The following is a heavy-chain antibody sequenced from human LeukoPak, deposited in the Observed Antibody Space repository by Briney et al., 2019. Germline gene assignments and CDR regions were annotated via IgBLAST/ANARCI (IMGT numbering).Heavy chain of an antibody. V-gene: IGHV3-74*01. Sequence: GGSLRLSCAASGFIFSNYWMYWVRQAPGEGLVWVSRINSDGTTTTYADSVKGRFTISRDNAKNTLYLQMSSLTAEDTAVYYCARVRGGYYSDFWGQGTLVTVSS. CDR2: INSDGTTT. CDR3: ARVRGGYYSDF. J-gene: IGHJ4*02. CDR1: GFIFSNYW. D-gene: IGHD3-22*01.